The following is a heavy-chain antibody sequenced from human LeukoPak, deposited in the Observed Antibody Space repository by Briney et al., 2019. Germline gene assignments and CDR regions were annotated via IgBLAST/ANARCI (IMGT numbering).Heavy chain of an antibody. J-gene: IGHJ4*02. D-gene: IGHD1-7*01. CDR1: GFTFSSYA. Sequence: GGSLRLSCAASGFTFSSYALSWVRQAPGKGLEWVSAISGSGGSTYYADSVKGRFTISRDNSKNTLYLQMNSLRAEDTAVYYCAKDGDMGTGTTNWGQGTLVTVSS. CDR2: ISGSGGST. CDR3: AKDGDMGTGTTN. V-gene: IGHV3-23*01.